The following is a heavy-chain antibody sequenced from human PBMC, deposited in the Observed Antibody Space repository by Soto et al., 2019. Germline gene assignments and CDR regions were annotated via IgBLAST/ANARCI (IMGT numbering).Heavy chain of an antibody. Sequence: SETLSLTCAVYGGSFSGYYWSWIRQPPGKGLEWIGEINHSGSTDYNPSLKSRVTISVDTSKNQFSLKLSSVTAADTAVYYCARGRGYSYGYTGHAYYYGMDVWGPGPTVTVSS. D-gene: IGHD5-18*01. V-gene: IGHV4-34*01. CDR1: GGSFSGYY. CDR2: INHSGST. CDR3: ARGRGYSYGYTGHAYYYGMDV. J-gene: IGHJ6*02.